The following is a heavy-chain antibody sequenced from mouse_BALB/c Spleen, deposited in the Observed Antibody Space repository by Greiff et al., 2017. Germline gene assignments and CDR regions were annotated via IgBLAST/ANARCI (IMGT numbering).Heavy chain of an antibody. V-gene: IGHV1-5*01. J-gene: IGHJ1*01. Sequence: EVQLQQPGADLVKPGASVKMSCKASGYTFTSYWMHWVKQRPGQGLEWIGAIYPGNSDTSYNQKFKGKANLTAVTSTSTAYMELSSLTNEDSAVYYCTRECPYSYYGSSDWYFDVWGAGTTVTVSS. CDR3: TRECPYSYYGSSDWYFDV. CDR1: GYTFTSYW. CDR2: IYPGNSDT. D-gene: IGHD1-1*01.